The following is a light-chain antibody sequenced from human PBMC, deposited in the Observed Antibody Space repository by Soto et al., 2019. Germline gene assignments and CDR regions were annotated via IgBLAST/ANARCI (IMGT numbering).Light chain of an antibody. CDR2: DVS. J-gene: IGLJ3*02. CDR1: SSDVGGYNY. V-gene: IGLV2-11*01. CDR3: CSYAGSYTPNRV. Sequence: QSALTQPRSVSGSPGQSVTISCTGTSSDVGGYNYVSWYQQHPGKAPKLMIYDVSKRPSGVPDRFSGSKSGNTASLTISGLQAEDEADYYCCSYAGSYTPNRVVGGGTKLTVL.